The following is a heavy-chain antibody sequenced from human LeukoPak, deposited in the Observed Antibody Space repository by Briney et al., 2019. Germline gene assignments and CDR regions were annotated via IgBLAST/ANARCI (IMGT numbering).Heavy chain of an antibody. D-gene: IGHD2-2*01. CDR2: INTDGSTT. Sequence: GGSLRLSCAASGFTFSSYWMHWVRQVPGKGLVWVSHINTDGSTTNYADSVKGRFTISRDNAKNTLYLQMNSLGAEDTAVYYCARGGPYCSSTSCSFDYWGQGTLVTVSS. CDR1: GFTFSSYW. J-gene: IGHJ4*02. CDR3: ARGGPYCSSTSCSFDY. V-gene: IGHV3-74*01.